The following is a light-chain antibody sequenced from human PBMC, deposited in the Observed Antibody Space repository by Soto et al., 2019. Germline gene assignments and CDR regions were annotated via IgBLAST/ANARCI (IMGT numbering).Light chain of an antibody. Sequence: DVVMTQSPDSLAVSLGERATINCKSSQTVLYNSNNKNYLAWYQQKPGQPPKLLIYWASTRESGVPERFSGSGSGTDFTLTISSLQAEDVAVYYCQQYYSSPPTFGQGTKLEIK. CDR3: QQYYSSPPT. CDR2: WAS. J-gene: IGKJ2*01. V-gene: IGKV4-1*01. CDR1: QTVLYNSNNKNY.